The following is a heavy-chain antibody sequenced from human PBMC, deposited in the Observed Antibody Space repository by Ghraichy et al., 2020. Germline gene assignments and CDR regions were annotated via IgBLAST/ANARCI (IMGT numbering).Heavy chain of an antibody. D-gene: IGHD3-3*01. V-gene: IGHV3-23*01. Sequence: LSLTCAASGFTFSTYAMSWVRQAPGKGLEWVSTISGSAGTTYYADSVKGRFTISRDNPRNTLYLQMNGLRAEDTAVYYCAKVGVVTEYYFDFWGQGTLVTISS. J-gene: IGHJ4*02. CDR3: AKVGVVTEYYFDF. CDR1: GFTFSTYA. CDR2: ISGSAGTT.